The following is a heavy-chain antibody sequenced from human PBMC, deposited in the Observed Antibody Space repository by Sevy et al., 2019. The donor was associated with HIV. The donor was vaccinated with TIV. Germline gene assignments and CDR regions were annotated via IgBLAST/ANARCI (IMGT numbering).Heavy chain of an antibody. J-gene: IGHJ4*02. CDR1: GFSFTDFS. CDR2: INEDGSEM. CDR3: ARRYFDL. Sequence: GGSLRLSCKASGFSFTDFSMQWVRQVPGKGPEWVANINEDGSEMYYVDSVKGRFTISRDNAESALYLQMHGLRAEDAATYFCARRYFDLWGQGTVVTVSS. V-gene: IGHV3-7*01.